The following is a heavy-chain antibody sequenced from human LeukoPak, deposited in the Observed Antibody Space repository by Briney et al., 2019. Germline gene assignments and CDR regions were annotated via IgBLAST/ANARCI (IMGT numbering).Heavy chain of an antibody. Sequence: GRSLRLSCAASGFTLSTYGMHWVRQAPGKGLEWVAVMWYDGTNKYYADSVKGRFTLSRDNSKNTLYLQMNSLRAEDTAVYYCARALNYYGSGSYPYGMEVWGQGTTVTVSS. V-gene: IGHV3-33*01. D-gene: IGHD3-10*01. CDR3: ARALNYYGSGSYPYGMEV. J-gene: IGHJ6*02. CDR1: GFTLSTYG. CDR2: MWYDGTNK.